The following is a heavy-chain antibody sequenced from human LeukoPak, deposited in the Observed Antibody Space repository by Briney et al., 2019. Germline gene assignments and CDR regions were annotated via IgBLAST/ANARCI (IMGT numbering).Heavy chain of an antibody. V-gene: IGHV5-51*01. Sequence: GESLKISCKGSGYSFTSYWIGWVRQMPGKGLEWMGIIYPGDSDTRYSPSFQGQVTISADKSISTAYLQWSSLKASDTAMYYCARLNSGYCSGGSCYSGPYYYYYYMDAWGKGTTVTVSS. CDR1: GYSFTSYW. J-gene: IGHJ6*03. CDR2: IYPGDSDT. D-gene: IGHD2-15*01. CDR3: ARLNSGYCSGGSCYSGPYYYYYYMDA.